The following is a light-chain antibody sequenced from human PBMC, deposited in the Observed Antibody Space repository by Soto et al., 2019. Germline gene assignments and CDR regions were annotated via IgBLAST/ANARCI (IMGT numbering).Light chain of an antibody. V-gene: IGKV3-11*01. CDR2: DAT. CDR3: EERSNWPPAYT. J-gene: IGKJ2*01. CDR1: QSVSSY. Sequence: EIVLTQSPATLPLSPGERATLSCRASQSVSSYLAWYQQKPGQAPRLLNYDATNRPTGIPATFSCSGSGTVFTLTIGSLEPEDFAVYYCEERSNWPPAYTVGQGTELEI.